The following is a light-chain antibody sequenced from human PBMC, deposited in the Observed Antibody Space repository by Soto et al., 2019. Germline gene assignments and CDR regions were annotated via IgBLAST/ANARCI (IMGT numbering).Light chain of an antibody. CDR1: QDISTS. J-gene: IGKJ5*01. Sequence: GARGTSTCRASQDISTSLAWYQQKPGKAPTLLIYESSTLQSGVPSRFSGSGSGTDFTLTISSLQPEDFATYYCQQLNNYPPTFGQRTRPEIK. V-gene: IGKV1-9*01. CDR3: QQLNNYPPT. CDR2: ESS.